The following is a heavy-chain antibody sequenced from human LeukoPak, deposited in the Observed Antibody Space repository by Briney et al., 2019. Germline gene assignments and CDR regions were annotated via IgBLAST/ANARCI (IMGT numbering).Heavy chain of an antibody. D-gene: IGHD1-26*01. V-gene: IGHV3-21*01. Sequence: GVSLRRSCATSGTSEFSFTTYNMHWVRRAPGKGLEWISYISGSRTYISYADSVKGRFTISRDNAKDSFYLLMDDLRVEDTAIYYCAREMSGSKLKGGLDVWGQGTTVTVSS. J-gene: IGHJ6*02. CDR2: ISGSRTYI. CDR3: AREMSGSKLKGGLDV. CDR1: GTSEFSFTTYN.